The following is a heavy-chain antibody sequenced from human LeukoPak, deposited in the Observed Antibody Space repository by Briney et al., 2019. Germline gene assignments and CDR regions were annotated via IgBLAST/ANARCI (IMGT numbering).Heavy chain of an antibody. CDR1: GGSISSYY. V-gene: IGHV3-53*01. Sequence: ETLSLTCTVSGGSISSYYWSWVRQAPGKGLEWVSVIYSGGSTYYADSVKGRFTISRDNSKNTLYLQMNSLRAEDTAVYYCAKDGTYYDILTGYYRVNWFDPWGQGTLVTVSS. J-gene: IGHJ5*02. CDR2: IYSGGST. CDR3: AKDGTYYDILTGYYRVNWFDP. D-gene: IGHD3-9*01.